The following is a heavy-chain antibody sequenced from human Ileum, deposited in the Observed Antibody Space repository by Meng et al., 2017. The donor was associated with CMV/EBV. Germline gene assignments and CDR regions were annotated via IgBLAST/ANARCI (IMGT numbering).Heavy chain of an antibody. D-gene: IGHD2-2*01. J-gene: IGHJ4*02. CDR2: MNPNSGNT. CDR1: GYTFTSYD. CDR3: AAHCSSTSCFPPDFDD. V-gene: IGHV1-8*03. Sequence: ASVKVSCKASGYTFTSYDIHWVRQATGQGLEWMGWMNPNSGNTGYAQKFQGRVTITRNTSISTAYMELSSLRSEDTAVYYCAAHCSSTSCFPPDFDDWGQGTLVTVSS.